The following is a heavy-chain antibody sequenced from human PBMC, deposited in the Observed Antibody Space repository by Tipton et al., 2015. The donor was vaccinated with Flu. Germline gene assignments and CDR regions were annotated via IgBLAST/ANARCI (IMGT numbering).Heavy chain of an antibody. Sequence: TLSLTCTVSGGSISGYYWSWIRQPAGKGLEWIGRIYTGGSSYYNPSLKSRVTMSVDTSKNQFSLKLDSMTAADTAVYFCARDGYSGYDFGYYFDSWGQGTLVTVST. V-gene: IGHV4-4*07. D-gene: IGHD5-12*01. J-gene: IGHJ4*02. CDR3: ARDGYSGYDFGYYFDS. CDR2: IYTGGSS. CDR1: GGSISGYY.